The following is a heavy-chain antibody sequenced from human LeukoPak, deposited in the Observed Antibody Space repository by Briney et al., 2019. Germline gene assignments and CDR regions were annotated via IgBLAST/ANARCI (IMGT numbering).Heavy chain of an antibody. Sequence: GRSLRLSCAASGFTFSSYGMHWVRQAPGKGLEWVAVISYDGSNKYYADSVKGRFTISRDNSKNTLYLQMNSLRAEDTAVYYCARAPSGWYFDSWGQGTLVTVSS. CDR1: GFTFSSYG. CDR2: ISYDGSNK. V-gene: IGHV3-30*03. CDR3: ARAPSGWYFDS. J-gene: IGHJ4*02. D-gene: IGHD6-19*01.